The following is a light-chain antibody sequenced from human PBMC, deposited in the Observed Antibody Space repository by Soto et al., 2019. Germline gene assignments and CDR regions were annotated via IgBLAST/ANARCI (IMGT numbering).Light chain of an antibody. CDR3: QQYGSSAPIT. Sequence: ELVMTQSPATLSLSPGERAILSCRSSQSVSSNLAWYQKKPGQAPRLLVYGASTRPIGIPARFSGTGSETDLTLTISRPEPEDFALYYCQQYGSSAPITFGQGTRLEIK. CDR2: GAS. CDR1: QSVSSN. J-gene: IGKJ5*01. V-gene: IGKV3-20*01.